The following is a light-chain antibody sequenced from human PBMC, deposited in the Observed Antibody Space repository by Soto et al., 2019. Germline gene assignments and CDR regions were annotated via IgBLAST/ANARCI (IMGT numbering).Light chain of an antibody. CDR3: SSFTSSSTRV. J-gene: IGLJ1*01. CDR1: SSDVGAYNY. Sequence: SALTQSSSVSGAPGQSITISCPGTSSDVGAYNYVSWYQQHPGKAPKLVIYDVSNRPSGVSNRFSGSKSGNTASLTISALQAEDEADYYCSSFTSSSTRVFGTGTKVTVL. V-gene: IGLV2-14*01. CDR2: DVS.